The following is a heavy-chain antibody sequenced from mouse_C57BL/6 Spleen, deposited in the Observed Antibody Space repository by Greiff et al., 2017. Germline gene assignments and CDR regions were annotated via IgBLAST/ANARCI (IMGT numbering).Heavy chain of an antibody. Sequence: EVQLQQSGAELVKPGASVKLSCTASGFNIKDYYMHWVKQRTEQGLEWIGRIDPEDGETKSAPKFQGKATITVDTSSNTAYLQLSSLTSEDTAVYYCARGGLLGREGDYWGQGTTLTVSS. CDR3: ARGGLLGREGDY. J-gene: IGHJ2*01. V-gene: IGHV14-2*01. D-gene: IGHD4-1*01. CDR1: GFNIKDYY. CDR2: IDPEDGET.